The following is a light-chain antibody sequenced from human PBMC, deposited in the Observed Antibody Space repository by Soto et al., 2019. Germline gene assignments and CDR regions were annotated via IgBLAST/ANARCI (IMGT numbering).Light chain of an antibody. CDR2: DAS. CDR3: KQRSNWPPLT. V-gene: IGKV3-11*01. J-gene: IGKJ4*01. CDR1: QSVCSY. Sequence: EIVLTQSPATLSLSPGERATLSCRASQSVCSYLAWYQQKPGQAPRLLIYDASNRATGIPARFSGSGSETDFTHTISSLEPEDFAAYYCKQRSNWPPLTFGGGTKVEIK.